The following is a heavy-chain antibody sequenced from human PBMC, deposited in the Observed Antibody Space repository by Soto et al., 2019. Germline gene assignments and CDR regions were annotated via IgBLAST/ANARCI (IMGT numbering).Heavy chain of an antibody. CDR1: GGSISSYY. Sequence: SSETLSLTCTVSGGSISSYYWSWIRQPPGKGLEWIGYIYYSGSTNYNPSLKSRVTISVDTSKNQFSLKLSSVTAADTAVYYCARDRAHDSSGIGWLDPWGQGTLVTLSS. CDR2: IYYSGST. J-gene: IGHJ5*02. CDR3: ARDRAHDSSGIGWLDP. D-gene: IGHD3-22*01. V-gene: IGHV4-59*01.